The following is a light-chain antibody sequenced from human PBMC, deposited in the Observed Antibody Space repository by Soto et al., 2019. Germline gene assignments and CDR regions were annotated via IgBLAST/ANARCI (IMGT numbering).Light chain of an antibody. CDR3: QQYGSSHT. CDR2: SAS. J-gene: IGKJ4*01. CDR1: QSVSSSY. Sequence: ELVLTQSPGTLSLSPGARATLSCRASQSVSSSYLAWYQQKPGQAPRLLIYSASSRATGIPDRFSGIGSGTEFTLTISRLEPEDFAVDDCQQYGSSHTFGGGTKVDIK. V-gene: IGKV3-20*01.